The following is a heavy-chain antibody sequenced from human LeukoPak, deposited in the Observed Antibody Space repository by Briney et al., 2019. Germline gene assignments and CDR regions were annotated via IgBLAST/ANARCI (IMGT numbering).Heavy chain of an antibody. Sequence: SQTLSLTCTVSGGSISSYYWSWIRQPPGKGLEWIGYIYYSGSTNYNPSLKSRVTISVDTSKNQFSLKLSSVTAADTAVYYCGRDKYQRGMDVWGQGTTVTVSS. CDR3: GRDKYQRGMDV. J-gene: IGHJ6*02. V-gene: IGHV4-59*01. CDR1: GGSISSYY. CDR2: IYYSGST. D-gene: IGHD2-2*01.